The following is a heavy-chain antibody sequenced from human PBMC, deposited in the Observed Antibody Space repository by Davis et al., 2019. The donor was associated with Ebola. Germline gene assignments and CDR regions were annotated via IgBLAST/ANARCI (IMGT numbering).Heavy chain of an antibody. V-gene: IGHV3-30*02. D-gene: IGHD3-3*01. J-gene: IGHJ4*02. CDR1: GFTFSSYG. Sequence: GESLKISCAASGFTFSSYGMHWVRQAPGKGLEWVAVIWYDGSNKYYADSVKGRFTISRDNSKNTLYLQMNSLRAEDTAVYYCTKGSDFIGDYWGQGTLVTVSS. CDR3: TKGSDFIGDY. CDR2: IWYDGSNK.